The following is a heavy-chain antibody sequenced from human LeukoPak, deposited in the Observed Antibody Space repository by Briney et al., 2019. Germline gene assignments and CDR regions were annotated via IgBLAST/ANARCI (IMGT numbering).Heavy chain of an antibody. V-gene: IGHV3-23*01. J-gene: IGHJ4*02. D-gene: IGHD5-18*01. CDR1: GFTVSNNC. CDR3: AKDFDVDTAIISYFDC. Sequence: GGSLRLSCAASGFTVSNNCMIWVRQPPGKGLEWVSAISGSGGYTYYADSVKGRFTISRDNSKNTLYLQMNSLRAEDTAVYFCAKDFDVDTAIISYFDCWGQGTLVTVSS. CDR2: ISGSGGYT.